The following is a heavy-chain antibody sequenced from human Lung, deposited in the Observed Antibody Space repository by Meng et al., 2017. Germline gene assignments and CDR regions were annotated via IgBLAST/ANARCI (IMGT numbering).Heavy chain of an antibody. CDR3: ARGQKGYFDL. Sequence: QVLLQESGPGLLKPSQTLSLTCTVSGGSISSSNYYWSWIRQPPGKGLEWSGHIYNSGSTYYNPSLKSRITISVDTSKNQFSLKLSSVTAADTAVYYCARGQKGYFDLWGRGTLVTVSS. CDR2: IYNSGST. V-gene: IGHV4-30-4*01. CDR1: GGSISSSNYY. J-gene: IGHJ2*01.